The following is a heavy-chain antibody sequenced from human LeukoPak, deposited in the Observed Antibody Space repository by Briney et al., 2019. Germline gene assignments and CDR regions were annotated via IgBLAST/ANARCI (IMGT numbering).Heavy chain of an antibody. J-gene: IGHJ6*03. CDR1: GGSISSYY. CDR2: IYYSGST. Sequence: SETLSLTCTVSGGSISSYYWSWIRQPPGKGLEWIGYIYYSGSTNYNPSLKSRVTISVKTSKNQFSLQLNSVTPEDTAVYYCARDKGYSGTYYYYYYMDVWGKGTTVTVSS. D-gene: IGHD1-26*01. CDR3: ARDKGYSGTYYYYYYMDV. V-gene: IGHV4-59*12.